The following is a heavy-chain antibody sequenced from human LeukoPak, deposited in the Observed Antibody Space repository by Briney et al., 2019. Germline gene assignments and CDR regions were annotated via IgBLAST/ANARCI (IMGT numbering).Heavy chain of an antibody. CDR2: IYNSGST. D-gene: IGHD1-26*01. J-gene: IGHJ4*02. Sequence: PSETLSLTCAVSGNSISNTYYWGWIRQPPGRELEWIGSIYNSGSTHYNPSLKSRVTISVDTSKNQFSLKLSSVTAADTAVYYCARNSSGNYFDYLGQGTLLTVSS. CDR3: ARNSSGNYFDY. V-gene: IGHV4-38-2*01. CDR1: GNSISNTYY.